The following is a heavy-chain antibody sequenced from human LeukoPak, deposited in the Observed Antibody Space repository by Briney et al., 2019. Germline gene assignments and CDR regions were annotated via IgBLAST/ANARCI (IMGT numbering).Heavy chain of an antibody. V-gene: IGHV4-39*07. CDR2: IYYSGST. J-gene: IGHJ4*02. Sequence: PSQTLSLTCTVSGGSISSSSYSWGWIRQPPGKGLEWIGSIYYSGSTYYNPSLKSRVTISVDTSKNQFSLKLSSVTAADTAVYYCARDSVTGSPFDYWGQGTLVTVSS. CDR3: ARDSVTGSPFDY. CDR1: GGSISSSSYS. D-gene: IGHD1-20*01.